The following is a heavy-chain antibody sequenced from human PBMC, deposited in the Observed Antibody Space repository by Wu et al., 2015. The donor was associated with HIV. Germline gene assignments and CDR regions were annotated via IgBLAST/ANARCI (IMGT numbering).Heavy chain of an antibody. V-gene: IGHV1-18*01. CDR3: ARSTPGGLAARPGSDY. D-gene: IGHD6-6*01. CDR1: GYIFSRYG. Sequence: QVQLVQSGPEVKKPGASVKVSCKAFGYIFSRYGLIWVRQAPGEGLQWMGWISPYTGETTYAKSLQGRVTMTVEPAQNTVYMELRSLTSDDTGVYFCARSTPGGLAARPGSDYWGQGNPAHRLR. CDR2: ISPYTGET. J-gene: IGHJ4*02.